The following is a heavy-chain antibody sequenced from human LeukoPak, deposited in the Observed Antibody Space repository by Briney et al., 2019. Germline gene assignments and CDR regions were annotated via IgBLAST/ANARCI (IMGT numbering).Heavy chain of an antibody. V-gene: IGHV3-23*01. CDR1: GFTLSTYA. CDR2: TSSSDAGT. Sequence: GGSLRLSCAASGFTLSTYAMSWVRQTPGKGLEWVAATSSSDAGTYHADSVRGRFTISRDNSKSTLYLQMNSLRAEDAAVYFCAKAPVTSCRGAYCYPFDSWGQGTLVTVSS. J-gene: IGHJ4*02. CDR3: AKAPVTSCRGAYCYPFDS. D-gene: IGHD2-21*01.